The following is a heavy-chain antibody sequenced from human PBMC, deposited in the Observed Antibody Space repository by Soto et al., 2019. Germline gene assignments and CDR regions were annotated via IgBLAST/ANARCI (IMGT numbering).Heavy chain of an antibody. CDR1: GFTFSSYA. V-gene: IGHV3-23*01. J-gene: IGHJ4*02. CDR2: IGGSGGST. D-gene: IGHD1-26*01. CDR3: AKLGEWELLTYYFDY. Sequence: GGSLRLSCAASGFTFSSYAMSWVRQAPGKGMEWVSAIGGSGGSTYYADSVKGRFTISRDNSKNTLYLQMNSLRAEDTAIYYCAKLGEWELLTYYFDYWGQGTLVTVSS.